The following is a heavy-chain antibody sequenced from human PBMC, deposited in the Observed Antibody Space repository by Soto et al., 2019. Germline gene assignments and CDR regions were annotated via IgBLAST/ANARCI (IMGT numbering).Heavy chain of an antibody. CDR1: GFTFSDYY. Sequence: GGSLRLSCAASGFTFSDYYMSWIRQAPGKGLEWVSYISSSGSTIYYADSVKGRFTISRDNAKNSLYLQMNSLRAEDTAVYYCARVPSGYSYDPMHGMDVWGQGTSVTVSS. J-gene: IGHJ6*02. D-gene: IGHD5-18*01. V-gene: IGHV3-11*01. CDR2: ISSSGSTI. CDR3: ARVPSGYSYDPMHGMDV.